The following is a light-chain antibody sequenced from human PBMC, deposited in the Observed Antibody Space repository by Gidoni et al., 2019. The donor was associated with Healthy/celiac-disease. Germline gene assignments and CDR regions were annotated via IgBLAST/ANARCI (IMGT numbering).Light chain of an antibody. J-gene: IGLJ3*02. V-gene: IGLV3-21*04. Sequence: SYVMTQPPSVSVAPGKTARITCGGNNIGSKSVHWYQQKLGQAPVLVIDYDSDRPSGIPERFSGSNSGNTATLTTSRVEAGDEADYYCQVWDSSSDHWVFGGGTKLTVL. CDR3: QVWDSSSDHWV. CDR2: YDS. CDR1: NIGSKS.